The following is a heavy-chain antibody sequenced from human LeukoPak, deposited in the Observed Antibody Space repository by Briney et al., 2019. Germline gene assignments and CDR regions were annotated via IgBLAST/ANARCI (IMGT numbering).Heavy chain of an antibody. CDR1: GGSISSHY. CDR3: ARGVYYYYYMDV. J-gene: IGHJ6*03. V-gene: IGHV4-59*11. CDR2: IYYSGST. Sequence: SETLSLTCTVSGGSISSHYWSWIRQPPGKGLEWIGYIYYSGSTNYNPSLKSQVTISVDTSKNQFSLKLSSVTAADTAVYYCARGVYYYYYMDVWGKGTTVTVSS.